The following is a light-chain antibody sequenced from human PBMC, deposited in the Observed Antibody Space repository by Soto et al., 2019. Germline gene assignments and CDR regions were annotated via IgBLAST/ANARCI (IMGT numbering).Light chain of an antibody. CDR1: SSDVGSYDL. V-gene: IGLV2-23*02. CDR3: CSYARVYV. J-gene: IGLJ1*01. Sequence: QSALTQPASVSGSPGQSITISCAGTSSDVGSYDLVSWYQQHPGKAPKLIIYEVNKRPSGVSNRFSGSKSGNTASLTISGLHTEDEADYYCCSYARVYVFGSGTKLPVL. CDR2: EVN.